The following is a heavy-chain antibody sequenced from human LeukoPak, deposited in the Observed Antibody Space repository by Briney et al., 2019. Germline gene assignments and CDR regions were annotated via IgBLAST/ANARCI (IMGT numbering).Heavy chain of an antibody. V-gene: IGHV3-69-1*01. Sequence: GGSLRLSCAASGFTFDDYGMSWVRQAPGKGLEWVSSISSSSYIYYADSVKGRFTISRDNAKNSLYLQMNSLRAEDTAVYYCARVSEAVPNYWGQGTLVTVSS. CDR1: GFTFDDYG. D-gene: IGHD1-26*01. J-gene: IGHJ4*02. CDR2: ISSSSYI. CDR3: ARVSEAVPNY.